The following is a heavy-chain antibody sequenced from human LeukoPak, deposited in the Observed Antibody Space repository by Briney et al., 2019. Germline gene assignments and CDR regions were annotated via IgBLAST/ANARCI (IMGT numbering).Heavy chain of an antibody. J-gene: IGHJ4*02. CDR2: IYSGGST. Sequence: GGSLRLSCAASGFTFSSYPMTWVRQAPGKGLEWVSVIYSGGSTYYADSVKGRFTISRDNSKNTLYLQMNSLRAEDTAVYYCARATTVTTLILDYWGQGTLVTVSS. V-gene: IGHV3-53*01. CDR3: ARATTVTTLILDY. D-gene: IGHD4-17*01. CDR1: GFTFSSYP.